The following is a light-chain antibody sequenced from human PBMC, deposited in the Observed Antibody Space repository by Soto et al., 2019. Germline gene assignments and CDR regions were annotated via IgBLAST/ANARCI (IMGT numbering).Light chain of an antibody. CDR3: EHRSNWPQT. CDR2: DAS. Sequence: EIVLTQSPATLSLSPGERATLSCRASQSVSSYLAWYQQKPGQAPRLLIYDASNRATGIPARFSGSGSGTDFTLTISSLEPEDLAVYYCEHRSNWPQTFGQGTKLEIK. V-gene: IGKV3-11*01. J-gene: IGKJ2*01. CDR1: QSVSSY.